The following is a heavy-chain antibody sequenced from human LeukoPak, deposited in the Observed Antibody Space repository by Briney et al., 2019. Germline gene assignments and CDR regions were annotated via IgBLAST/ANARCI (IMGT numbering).Heavy chain of an antibody. J-gene: IGHJ4*02. CDR2: ISGGGGST. CDR3: AKGGKWDVTPFDY. D-gene: IGHD1-26*01. CDR1: GFTFTSYS. Sequence: GGSLRLSRAASGFTFTSYSMNWVRQAPGKGLEWVSTISGGGGSTYYADSVKGRFTISRDNSKNTLYLQVNSLRAKDTAVYYCAKGGKWDVTPFDYWGQGTLVTVSS. V-gene: IGHV3-23*01.